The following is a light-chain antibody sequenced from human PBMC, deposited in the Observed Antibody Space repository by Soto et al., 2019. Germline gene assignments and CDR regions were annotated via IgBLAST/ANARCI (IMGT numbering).Light chain of an antibody. CDR1: SSDVGNYKY. CDR2: EVS. V-gene: IGLV2-8*01. Sequence: QSALTQSPSASGSPGQSVTISCTGTSSDVGNYKYVSWYQQHPGKAPKLMIYEVSKRPSGVPDRFSGSKSGITASLTVSGLQAEDEADYYCSSYAGSNNWVFGGGTKLTVL. J-gene: IGLJ3*02. CDR3: SSYAGSNNWV.